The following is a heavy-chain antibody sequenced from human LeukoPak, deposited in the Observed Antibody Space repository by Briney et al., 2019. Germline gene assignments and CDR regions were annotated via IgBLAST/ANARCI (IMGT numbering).Heavy chain of an antibody. Sequence: ASVKVSCKASGYTFTSYGISWVRQAPGQGLEWMGWINAYNGNTNYAQKLQGRVTMTTDTSTSTAYMELRSLRSDDTAVYYCAREDSYDSWYWFDPWGQGALVTVSS. CDR2: INAYNGNT. D-gene: IGHD6-13*01. CDR3: AREDSYDSWYWFDP. J-gene: IGHJ5*02. V-gene: IGHV1-18*01. CDR1: GYTFTSYG.